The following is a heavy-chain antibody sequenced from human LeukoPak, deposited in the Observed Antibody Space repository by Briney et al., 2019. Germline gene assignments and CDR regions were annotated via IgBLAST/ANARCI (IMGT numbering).Heavy chain of an antibody. CDR2: INPNSGGT. J-gene: IGHJ6*03. CDR3: ARGGLSRRGEYYYYYYMDV. V-gene: IGHV1-2*02. CDR1: GYTFTGYY. D-gene: IGHD3-10*01. Sequence: GASVKVSCKASGYTFTGYYMHWVRQAPGQGLEWMGWINPNSGGTNYAQKFQGRVTMTRDTSISTAYMELSRLRSDDTAVYYCARGGLSRRGEYYYYYYMDVWGKGTTVTVSS.